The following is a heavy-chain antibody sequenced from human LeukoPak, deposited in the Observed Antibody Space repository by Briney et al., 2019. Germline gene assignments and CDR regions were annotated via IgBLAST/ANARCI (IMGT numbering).Heavy chain of an antibody. D-gene: IGHD3-22*01. J-gene: IGHJ4*02. CDR3: ARATHIPYDSSGYYY. CDR2: IYYSGSI. CDR1: GGSVSSGSYY. V-gene: IGHV4-61*01. Sequence: SETLSLTCTVSGGSVSSGSYYWSWIRQPPGKGLEWIGYIYYSGSINYNPSLKSRVTISVDTSKNQFSLKLSSVTAADTAVYYCARATHIPYDSSGYYYWGQGTLVTVSS.